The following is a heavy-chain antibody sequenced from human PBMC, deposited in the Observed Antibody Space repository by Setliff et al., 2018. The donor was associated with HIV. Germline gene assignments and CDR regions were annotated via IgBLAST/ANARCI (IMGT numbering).Heavy chain of an antibody. D-gene: IGHD6-19*01. J-gene: IGHJ4*02. V-gene: IGHV4-38-2*02. CDR3: TIEGAGTIVYS. CDR2: MHHSGST. Sequence: PSETLSLTCTVSGYSISTGYNWGCIRQPPGKGLEWIGSMHHSGSTNYNPSLKSRVTISVDTSKNQFSLNLHSVTAADTAVYYCTIEGAGTIVYSWGQGTLVTVSS. CDR1: GYSISTGYN.